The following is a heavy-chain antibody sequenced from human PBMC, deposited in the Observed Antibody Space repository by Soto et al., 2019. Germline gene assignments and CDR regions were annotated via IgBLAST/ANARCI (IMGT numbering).Heavy chain of an antibody. D-gene: IGHD1-26*01. V-gene: IGHV4-4*02. J-gene: IGHJ4*02. CDR3: ARSGSYCIDY. Sequence: QVQLQESGPGLVKPSGPLSLTCAVSGGSISNGYWWTWVCQPPGKGLEWIGEIYGSGRTNYNPSLNSLVITSVDNSKNQLSLHLSSVTAADTAVYYCARSGSYCIDYGGQGTLVTVS. CDR1: GGSISNGYW. CDR2: IYGSGRT.